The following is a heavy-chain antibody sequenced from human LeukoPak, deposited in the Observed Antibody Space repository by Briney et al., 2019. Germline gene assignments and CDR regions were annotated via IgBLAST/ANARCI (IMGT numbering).Heavy chain of an antibody. D-gene: IGHD3-16*01. Sequence: ASVKVSCKASGYTLTSYDINWVRQAPGQGLEWMGWINPNSGGTNYAQKFQGWVTMTRDTSISTAYMELSRLRSDDTAVYYCARDGGSENYYYYGMDVWGQGTTVTVSS. CDR2: INPNSGGT. J-gene: IGHJ6*02. CDR3: ARDGGSENYYYYGMDV. CDR1: GYTLTSYD. V-gene: IGHV1-2*04.